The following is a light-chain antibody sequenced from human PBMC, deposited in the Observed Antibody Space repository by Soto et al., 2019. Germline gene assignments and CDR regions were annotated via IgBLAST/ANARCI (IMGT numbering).Light chain of an antibody. CDR3: QQRRNWPPLT. V-gene: IGKV3-11*01. CDR2: DAS. Sequence: SVLTQSPSTLCLCQGERATLSCRTSQSVSSYLAWYQQKPGQAPRLLIYDASNRATGIPARFSGSGSGTDFTLTISSLEPEDFAVYYCQQRRNWPPLTFGGGTKVDIK. J-gene: IGKJ4*01. CDR1: QSVSSY.